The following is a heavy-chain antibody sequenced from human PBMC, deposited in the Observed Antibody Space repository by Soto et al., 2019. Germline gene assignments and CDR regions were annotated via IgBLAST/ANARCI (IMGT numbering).Heavy chain of an antibody. CDR2: VIPILGTA. D-gene: IGHD3-22*01. CDR1: GGTFSSYA. V-gene: IGHV1-69*12. CDR3: ARVPSSYDSSGYYSFGWYFDL. Sequence: QVQLVQSGAEVKKPGSSVKVSCKASGGTFSSYAISWVRQAPGQGLEWMGGVIPILGTANYAQKFQGRVTITADESTSTAYMELSSLRSEDTAVYYCARVPSSYDSSGYYSFGWYFDLWGRGTLDTVSS. J-gene: IGHJ2*01.